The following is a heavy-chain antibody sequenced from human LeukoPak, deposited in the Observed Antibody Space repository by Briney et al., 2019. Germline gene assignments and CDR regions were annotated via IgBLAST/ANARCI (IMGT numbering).Heavy chain of an antibody. CDR1: GGSISSYY. Sequence: SETLSLTCTVSGGSISSYYWSWIRQPPGKGGEWIGYIHYSGGTTNNPSFKSRVNMSVDTSKNQFFLRLSSVTAADTAVYYCARRRGDYGSGELNIWGQGTMVTVSS. J-gene: IGHJ3*02. CDR2: IHYSGGT. V-gene: IGHV4-59*08. D-gene: IGHD3-10*01. CDR3: ARRRGDYGSGELNI.